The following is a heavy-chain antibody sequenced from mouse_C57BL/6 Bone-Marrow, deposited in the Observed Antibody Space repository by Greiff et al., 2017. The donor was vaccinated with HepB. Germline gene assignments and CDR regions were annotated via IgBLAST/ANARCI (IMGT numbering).Heavy chain of an antibody. D-gene: IGHD2-2*01. V-gene: IGHV5-2*01. CDR2: INSDGGST. CDR3: ARLGGYDRGNYAMDY. J-gene: IGHJ4*01. CDR1: EYEFPSHD. Sequence: EVMLVESGGGLVQPGESLKLSCESNEYEFPSHDMSWVRKTPEKRLELVAAINSDGGSTYYPDTMERRFIISRDNTKKTLYLQMSSLRSEDTALYYGARLGGYDRGNYAMDYWGQGTSVTVSS.